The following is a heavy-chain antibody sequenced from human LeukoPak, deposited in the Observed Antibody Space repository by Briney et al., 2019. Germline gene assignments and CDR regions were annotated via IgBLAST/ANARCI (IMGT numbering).Heavy chain of an antibody. J-gene: IGHJ6*02. V-gene: IGHV3-9*01. CDR2: ISWNSGNI. CDR3: AKDSGAHYYHGMDV. D-gene: IGHD3-10*01. Sequence: GGSLRLSCAGSGFSFGDYAMHWVRQAPGKGLEWVSGISWNSGNINYAASVKGRFTISRDNAKNSLYLEMNSLRAEDTALYYCAKDSGAHYYHGMDVGGQGTTVTVSS. CDR1: GFSFGDYA.